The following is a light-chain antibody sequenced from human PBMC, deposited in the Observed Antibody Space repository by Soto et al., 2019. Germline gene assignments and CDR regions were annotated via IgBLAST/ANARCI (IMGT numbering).Light chain of an antibody. CDR1: QSIVYSDGQAY. V-gene: IGKV2-30*01. CDR3: RQGTRWHST. J-gene: IGKJ1*01. CDR2: SAS. Sequence: DVVMTQSPLSLPVTHGQPASISCRSSQSIVYSDGQAYLSWFQQRPGQSPRRLIYSASNRDSGVPDRFSGSGSGTDFTLQVDSVEAEDFEIYYCRQGTRWHSTFGRGTRVEIK.